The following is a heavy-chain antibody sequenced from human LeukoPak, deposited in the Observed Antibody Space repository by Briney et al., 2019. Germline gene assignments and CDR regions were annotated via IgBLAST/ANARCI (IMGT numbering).Heavy chain of an antibody. CDR3: ARETSQKGAHYMDV. CDR1: GGSFSGYY. D-gene: IGHD3-16*01. J-gene: IGHJ6*03. Sequence: PSETLSLTCAVYGGSFSGYYWSWIRQPPGKGLEWIGEINHSGSTNYNPSLKSRVTISVDTSKNQFSLKLSSVTAADTAVYYCARETSQKGAHYMDVRGKGTTVTISS. CDR2: INHSGST. V-gene: IGHV4-34*01.